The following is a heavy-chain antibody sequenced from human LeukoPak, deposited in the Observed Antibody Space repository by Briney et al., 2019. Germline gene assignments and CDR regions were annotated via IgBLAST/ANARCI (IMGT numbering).Heavy chain of an antibody. CDR2: IYHSGST. CDR1: GGSISSGGYS. Sequence: PSQTLSLTCAVSGGSISSGGYSWSWIRQPPGKGLEWIGYIYHSGSTYYNPSLKSRVTISVDRSKNQFSLKLSSVTAADTAVYYCARGVGRSSWYFDYWGQGTLVTVSS. D-gene: IGHD6-13*01. V-gene: IGHV4-30-2*01. J-gene: IGHJ4*02. CDR3: ARGVGRSSWYFDY.